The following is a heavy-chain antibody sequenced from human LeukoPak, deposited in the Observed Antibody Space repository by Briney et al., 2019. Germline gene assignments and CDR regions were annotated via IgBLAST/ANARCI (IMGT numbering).Heavy chain of an antibody. CDR3: ARGSSTTWFDY. Sequence: GRSLRLSCAASGFTFSSYWMHWVRQVPGKGLVWVSRINSDGGSTSYADSVKGRFTISRDKAKNTVYLQMNSLRAEDTAVYYCARGSSTTWFDYWGQGTLVTVSS. CDR1: GFTFSSYW. D-gene: IGHD2-2*01. J-gene: IGHJ5*01. V-gene: IGHV3-74*01. CDR2: INSDGGST.